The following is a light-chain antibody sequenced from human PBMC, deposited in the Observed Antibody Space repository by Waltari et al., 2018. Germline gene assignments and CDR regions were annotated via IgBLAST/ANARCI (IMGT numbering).Light chain of an antibody. CDR2: GKN. Sequence: SSGLTQDPAVSVALGQTVRITCQGDCLRTYFATWYQQKPGQAPLLVIYGKNKRPSRIPDRFSGSSSEDTTSLTSTGAQAEDESDYVCSSRDSSGNHVLFGGGTKLTVL. J-gene: IGLJ3*02. CDR3: SSRDSSGNHVL. V-gene: IGLV3-19*01. CDR1: CLRTYF.